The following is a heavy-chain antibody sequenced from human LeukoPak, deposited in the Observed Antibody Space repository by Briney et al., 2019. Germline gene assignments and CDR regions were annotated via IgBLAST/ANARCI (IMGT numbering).Heavy chain of an antibody. V-gene: IGHV4-59*01. CDR1: GGSISTYY. CDR2: VYYTGST. Sequence: SETLSLTCTVSGGSISTYYWSWLRQPPGKGLEWIGYVYYTGSTDYNPSLKSRVAISVDTSKNQFSLKLNSVTAADTAMYYCARGDCSGGSCYEGRYYFDYWGQGTLVTVSS. J-gene: IGHJ4*02. D-gene: IGHD2-15*01. CDR3: ARGDCSGGSCYEGRYYFDY.